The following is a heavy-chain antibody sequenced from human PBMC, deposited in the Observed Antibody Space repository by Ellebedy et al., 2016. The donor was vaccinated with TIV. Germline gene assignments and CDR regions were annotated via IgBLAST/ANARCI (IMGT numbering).Heavy chain of an antibody. D-gene: IGHD3-9*01. Sequence: SQTLSLTXAISGDSDSSNSAAWNWIRQSPSRGLEWLGRTYFRSKWYHDYAVSVKGRLSISPDTSKNQFSLQLNSLTPEDTAVYYCAREGPGYDYWGQGTLVTVSS. J-gene: IGHJ4*02. V-gene: IGHV6-1*01. CDR3: AREGPGYDY. CDR2: TYFRSKWYH. CDR1: GDSDSSNSAA.